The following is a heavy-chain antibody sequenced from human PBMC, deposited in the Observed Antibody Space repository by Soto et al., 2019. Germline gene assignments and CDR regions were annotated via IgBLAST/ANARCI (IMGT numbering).Heavy chain of an antibody. CDR2: IYDSGST. D-gene: IGHD3-10*01. Sequence: QLQLQESGPGLVNPSETLSLTCTVSGGSISSTTSYWGWIRQPPGKGLEWIATIYDSGSTYYNPSLKSRVTISVDTSKNQFSLKLSAVTAADTAVYHCARQINYYGSGSPKGYYFDYWGQGTLVTVSS. CDR3: ARQINYYGSGSPKGYYFDY. V-gene: IGHV4-39*01. J-gene: IGHJ4*02. CDR1: GGSISSTTSY.